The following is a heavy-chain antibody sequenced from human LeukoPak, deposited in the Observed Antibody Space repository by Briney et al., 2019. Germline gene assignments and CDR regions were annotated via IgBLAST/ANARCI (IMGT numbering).Heavy chain of an antibody. Sequence: PSETLSLTCTVSGGSISSSSYYWGWLRQPPGKGLEWIGSIYYSGSTYYNPSLKSRVTISVDTSKNQFSLKLSSVTAADTAVYYCARVSCGGDCPSDYFDYWGQGTLVTVSS. J-gene: IGHJ4*02. D-gene: IGHD2-21*02. CDR2: IYYSGST. CDR3: ARVSCGGDCPSDYFDY. CDR1: GGSISSSSYY. V-gene: IGHV4-39*07.